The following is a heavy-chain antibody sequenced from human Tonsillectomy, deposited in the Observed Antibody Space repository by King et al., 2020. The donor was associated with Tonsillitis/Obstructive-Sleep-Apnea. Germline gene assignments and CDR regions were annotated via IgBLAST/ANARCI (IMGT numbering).Heavy chain of an antibody. Sequence: VQLVESGGGLVQPGGSLRLSCAASGFTFSNYWMHWVRQAPGKGLVWVSRINSDGSSTNYADSVKGRFTISRDNAKNTLYLQMNSLRAEDTAVYYCARVSLAAQLLLSYWGQGTLVTVSS. J-gene: IGHJ4*02. CDR2: INSDGSST. D-gene: IGHD2-2*01. CDR1: GFTFSNYW. V-gene: IGHV3-74*01. CDR3: ARVSLAAQLLLSY.